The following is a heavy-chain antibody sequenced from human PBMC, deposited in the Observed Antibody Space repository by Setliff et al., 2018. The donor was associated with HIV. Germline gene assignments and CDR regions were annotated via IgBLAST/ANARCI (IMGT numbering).Heavy chain of an antibody. CDR3: VRGPQWLVQKGRVYYFDY. D-gene: IGHD6-19*01. J-gene: IGHJ4*02. CDR1: GGSISSGDYF. V-gene: IGHV4-30-4*08. Sequence: LSLTCTVSGGSISSGDYFLSWIRQAPGKGLGWIGCIYYSGSAYYNPSLQSRVTISVDTSKNQVSLKLNSMTAADTAVYFCVRGPQWLVQKGRVYYFDYWGQGALVTVSS. CDR2: IYYSGSA.